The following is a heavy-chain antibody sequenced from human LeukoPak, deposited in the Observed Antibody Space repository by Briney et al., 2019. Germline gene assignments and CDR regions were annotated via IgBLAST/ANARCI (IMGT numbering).Heavy chain of an antibody. CDR2: INPNSGGT. CDR3: ARSGDYGDYVEAWFDP. Sequence: ASVKVSCKASGYTFTGYYMHWVRQAPGQGLEWMGWINPNSGGTNYAQKFQGRVTMTRGTSISTAYMELSRLRSDDTAVYYCARSGDYGDYVEAWFDPWGQGTLVTVSS. J-gene: IGHJ5*02. D-gene: IGHD4-17*01. V-gene: IGHV1-2*02. CDR1: GYTFTGYY.